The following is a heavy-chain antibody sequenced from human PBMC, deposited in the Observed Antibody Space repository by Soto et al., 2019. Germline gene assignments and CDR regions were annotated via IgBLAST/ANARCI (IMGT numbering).Heavy chain of an antibody. CDR3: AREGYSSGYYYYYGIDV. V-gene: IGHV4-59*01. CDR1: GCSISSYY. Sequence: SETLSLTCTVSGCSISSYYWSWIRQPPGKGLEWIGYIYYSGSTNYNPSLKSRVTISVDTSKNQFSLKLSSVTAADTAVYYCAREGYSSGYYYYYGIDVWGQGTTVTVSS. CDR2: IYYSGST. D-gene: IGHD3-22*01. J-gene: IGHJ6*02.